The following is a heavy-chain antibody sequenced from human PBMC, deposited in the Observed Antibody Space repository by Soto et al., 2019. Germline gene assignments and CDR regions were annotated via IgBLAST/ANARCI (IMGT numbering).Heavy chain of an antibody. D-gene: IGHD3-22*01. CDR2: INPNSGGT. CDR1: GYTFTGYY. Sequence: QVQLVQSGAEVKKPGASVKVSCKASGYTFTGYYMHWVRQAPGQGLEWMGWINPNSGGTNYAQKFQGWVTMTRXXSXSXXYMERSRLRSDDTAVYYCARDYYERRDYYYYGMDVWGQGTTVTVSS. V-gene: IGHV1-2*04. J-gene: IGHJ6*02. CDR3: ARDYYERRDYYYYGMDV.